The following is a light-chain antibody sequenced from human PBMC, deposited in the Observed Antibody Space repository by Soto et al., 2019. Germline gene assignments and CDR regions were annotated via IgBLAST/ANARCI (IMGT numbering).Light chain of an antibody. CDR1: QSVTTQ. J-gene: IGKJ4*01. CDR3: QQAYSFPLT. Sequence: IVLTQSPGTLSLSPGERATLSCRASQSVTTQLAWYQQKPGQAPRLIIHGASSRATGVPDRITGSGSGTDFNLSISSLQPEDFATYYCQQAYSFPLTFGGGTKVEIK. V-gene: IGKV3-20*01. CDR2: GAS.